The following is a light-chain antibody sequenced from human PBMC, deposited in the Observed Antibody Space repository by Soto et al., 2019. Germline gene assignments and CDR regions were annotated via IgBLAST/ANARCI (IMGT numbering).Light chain of an antibody. CDR3: QQRSNWPST. V-gene: IGKV3-11*01. CDR1: QSVSSY. J-gene: IGKJ4*01. Sequence: EIVLTQSPATLSLSPGERAALSCRASQSVSSYLAWYQQKPGQAPRLLIYDASKRATGIPARFSGSGSGTDFTLAISSLVPEDVAVYFCQQRSNWPSTFGGGTKVEI. CDR2: DAS.